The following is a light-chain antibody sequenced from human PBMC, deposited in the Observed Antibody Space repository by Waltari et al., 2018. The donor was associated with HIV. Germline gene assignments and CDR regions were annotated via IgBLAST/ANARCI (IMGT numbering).Light chain of an antibody. CDR3: QQYGGSRWT. CDR2: GAS. V-gene: IGKV3-20*01. J-gene: IGKJ1*01. Sequence: EIILTQSPGTLSLSPGERATLSCRASQSVSSSHLAWYQQKPGQAPRLLIYGASSRATGIPDRFSGSGSGTDFILTISGRGPEDFAVYYCQQYGGSRWTFGQGTKVEIK. CDR1: QSVSSSH.